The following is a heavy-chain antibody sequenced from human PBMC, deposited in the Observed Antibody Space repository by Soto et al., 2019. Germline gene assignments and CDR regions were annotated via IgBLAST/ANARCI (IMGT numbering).Heavy chain of an antibody. J-gene: IGHJ4*02. D-gene: IGHD3-22*01. Sequence: PGESLKISCKGSGYSFTSYWISWVRQMPGKGLEWMGRIDPSDSYTNYSPSFQGHVTISADKSISTAYLQWSSLKASDTAMYYCARGYYDSSGYYWSIDYWGQGTLVTVSS. CDR1: GYSFTSYW. V-gene: IGHV5-10-1*01. CDR2: IDPSDSYT. CDR3: ARGYYDSSGYYWSIDY.